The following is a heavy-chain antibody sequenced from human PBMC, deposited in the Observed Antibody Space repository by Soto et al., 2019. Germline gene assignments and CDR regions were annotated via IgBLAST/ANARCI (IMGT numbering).Heavy chain of an antibody. CDR3: ARATYYHHGMDV. Sequence: SETLSLTCTVSGGSVSSGSYYWSWVRQPPGKGLEWIAYIYYSGSTNYNPSLKSRVTISVDRSKNQFSLKLNSVTAADAAVYYRARATYYHHGMDVWGQGTTVTVSS. CDR1: GGSVSSGSYY. J-gene: IGHJ6*02. CDR2: IYYSGST. V-gene: IGHV4-61*01. D-gene: IGHD1-26*01.